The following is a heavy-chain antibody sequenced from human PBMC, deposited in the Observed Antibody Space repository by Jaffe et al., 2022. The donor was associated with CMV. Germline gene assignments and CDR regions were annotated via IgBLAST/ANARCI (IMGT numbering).Heavy chain of an antibody. D-gene: IGHD3-10*01. J-gene: IGHJ2*01. V-gene: IGHV3-30*18. CDR2: ISYDGSNK. CDR1: GFTFSSYG. Sequence: QVQLVESGGGVVQPGRSLRLSCAASGFTFSSYGMHWVRQAPGKGLEWVAVISYDGSNKYYADSVKGRFTISRDNSKNTLYLQMNSLRAEDTAVYYCAKPRWFSGGPSYWYFDLWGRGTLVTVSS. CDR3: AKPRWFSGGPSYWYFDL.